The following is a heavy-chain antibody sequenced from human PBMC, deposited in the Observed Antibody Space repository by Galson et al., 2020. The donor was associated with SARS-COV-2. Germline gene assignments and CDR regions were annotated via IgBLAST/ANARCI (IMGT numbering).Heavy chain of an antibody. J-gene: IGHJ5*02. CDR1: GYTFTGYY. CDR3: AKEGEMTTGPRGWFDP. D-gene: IGHD4-17*01. V-gene: IGHV1-2*02. CDR2: INPNSGGT. Sequence: ASVKVSCKASGYTFTGYYMHWVRQAPGQGREWMGWINPNSGGTNYAQKFQGRVTMTRDTSISTAYMELSRLRSDDTAVYYCAKEGEMTTGPRGWFDPWGQGTLVTVSS.